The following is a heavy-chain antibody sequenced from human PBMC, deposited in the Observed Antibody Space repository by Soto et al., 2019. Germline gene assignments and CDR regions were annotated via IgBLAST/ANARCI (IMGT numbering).Heavy chain of an antibody. CDR1: GFTFSSYA. Sequence: GGSLRLSCAASGFTFSSYAMSWVRQAPGKGLEWVSAISGSGGSTYYADSVKGRFTISRDNSKNTLYLQMNSLRAEDTAVYYCAAYYDSSGYTFDYWAQGTLVTVSS. CDR2: ISGSGGST. D-gene: IGHD3-22*01. V-gene: IGHV3-23*01. J-gene: IGHJ4*02. CDR3: AAYYDSSGYTFDY.